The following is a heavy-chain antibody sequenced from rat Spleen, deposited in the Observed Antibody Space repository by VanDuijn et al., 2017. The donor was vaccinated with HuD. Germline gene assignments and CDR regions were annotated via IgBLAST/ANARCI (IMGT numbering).Heavy chain of an antibody. Sequence: QVQLKESGPGLVQPSQTLSLTCTVSGFSLTSNSVHWVRQPPGKGLEWMGGIWGDGSTDYNSALKSRLSISRDTSKSQVFLKMNSLQTDDTAIYFCTTNYFDYWGQGVMVTVSS. V-gene: IGHV2-1*01. CDR1: GFSLTSNS. CDR3: TTNYFDY. J-gene: IGHJ2*01. CDR2: IWGDGST.